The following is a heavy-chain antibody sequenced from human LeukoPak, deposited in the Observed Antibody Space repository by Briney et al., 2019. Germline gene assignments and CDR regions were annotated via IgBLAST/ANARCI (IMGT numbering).Heavy chain of an antibody. V-gene: IGHV2-70*17. CDR1: EFSLSTSGMC. Sequence: SPPALVKPTQTLTLTCTFSEFSLSTSGMCVSWIRQPPGKALGWLAPIEWDDDKFYSTSLKTRLTISKDTSKNQVVLTMTSMDPVDTATYYCARFHRYLGVSLDYWAQGTLVTVSS. D-gene: IGHD3-16*01. J-gene: IGHJ4*02. CDR2: IEWDDDK. CDR3: ARFHRYLGVSLDY.